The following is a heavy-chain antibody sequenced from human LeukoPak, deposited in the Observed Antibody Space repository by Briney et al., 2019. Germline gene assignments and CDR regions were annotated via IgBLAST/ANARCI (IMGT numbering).Heavy chain of an antibody. CDR2: IWYDGSNK. D-gene: IGHD3-9*01. CDR1: GFTFNSYA. J-gene: IGHJ4*02. V-gene: IGHV3-30*02. CDR3: AKGYDILGTLDY. Sequence: GGSLRLSCAASGFTFNSYAIHWVRQAPGKGLEWLGFIWYDGSNKYYADSVKGRFTISRDNSKNTADLQMNSLRAEGTAVYYCAKGYDILGTLDYWGQGTLVTVSS.